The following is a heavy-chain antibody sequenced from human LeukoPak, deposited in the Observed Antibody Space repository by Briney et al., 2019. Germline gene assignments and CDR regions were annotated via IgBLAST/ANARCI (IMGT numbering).Heavy chain of an antibody. D-gene: IGHD3-22*01. CDR3: ARASYYYDLGY. Sequence: NSSETLSLTCTVSGGSISSYYWSWIRQPPGKGLEWIGYIYYSGSTNYNPSLKSRVTISVDTSKNQFSLKLSSVTAADTAVYYCARASYYYDLGYWGQGTLVTVSS. V-gene: IGHV4-59*01. CDR1: GGSISSYY. J-gene: IGHJ4*02. CDR2: IYYSGST.